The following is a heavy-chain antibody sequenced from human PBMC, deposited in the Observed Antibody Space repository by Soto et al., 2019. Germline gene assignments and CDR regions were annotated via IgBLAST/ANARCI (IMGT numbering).Heavy chain of an antibody. J-gene: IGHJ6*02. D-gene: IGHD3-3*01. CDR2: TYYRSKWYN. V-gene: IGHV6-1*01. Sequence: TLSLTCAISGDSVSSNSAAWNWIRQSPSRGLEWLGRTYYRSKWYNDYAVSVKSRITINPDTSKNQFSLQLNSVTPEDTAVYYCARIVRRPRITIFGVARDQYYYSGMDVWGQGTTVTVSS. CDR3: ARIVRRPRITIFGVARDQYYYSGMDV. CDR1: GDSVSSNSAA.